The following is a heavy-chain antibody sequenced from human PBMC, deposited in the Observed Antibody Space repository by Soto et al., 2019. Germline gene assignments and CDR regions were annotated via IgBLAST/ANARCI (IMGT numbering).Heavy chain of an antibody. J-gene: IGHJ4*02. D-gene: IGHD3-3*01. V-gene: IGHV3-30*18. Sequence: QVQLVESGGGVVQPGRSLRLSCAASGFTFSSYGMHWVRQAPGKGLEWVAVISYDGSNKYYADSVKGRFTISRDNSKTTLYLQMTTLRAEDTAGYYCPKGTTRTEVLDFGSGSAGAFDNWGQGPLFAVAS. CDR3: PKGTTRTEVLDFGSGSAGAFDN. CDR1: GFTFSSYG. CDR2: ISYDGSNK.